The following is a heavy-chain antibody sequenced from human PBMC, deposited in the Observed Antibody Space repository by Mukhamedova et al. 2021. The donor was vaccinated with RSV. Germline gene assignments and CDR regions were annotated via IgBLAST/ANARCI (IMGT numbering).Heavy chain of an antibody. CDR2: KWKQWYQ. Sequence: SAKWKQWYQRRVHGVKGRFTISRDNSKNTLYLQMNSLRAEDTAVYYCAKGPEYDFWSGYSNFDYWGQGTLVTVSS. D-gene: IGHD3-3*01. J-gene: IGHJ4*02. CDR3: AKGPEYDFWSGYSNFDY. V-gene: IGHV3-23*01.